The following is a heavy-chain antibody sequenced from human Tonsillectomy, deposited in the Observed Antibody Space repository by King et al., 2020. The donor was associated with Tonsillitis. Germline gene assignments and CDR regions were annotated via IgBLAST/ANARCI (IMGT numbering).Heavy chain of an antibody. CDR2: IKSKSAGGTT. Sequence: QLVQSGGDLVKPGGSLRLSCAASGFTFSNAWMSWARQASGKGLEWVGRIKSKSAGGTTDYAAPVKGRFTISRDDSKNPLYLQMNSLETEDTAVYYCTTDRGIAVRPIFDSWGQGTLVTVSS. CDR3: TTDRGIAVRPIFDS. D-gene: IGHD6-6*01. V-gene: IGHV3-15*01. CDR1: GFTFSNAW. J-gene: IGHJ4*02.